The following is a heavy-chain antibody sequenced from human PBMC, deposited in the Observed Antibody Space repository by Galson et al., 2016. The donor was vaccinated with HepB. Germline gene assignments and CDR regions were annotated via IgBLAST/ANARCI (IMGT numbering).Heavy chain of an antibody. CDR3: AREHYHGSGSFYPGDY. CDR2: INTKNGGT. V-gene: IGHV1-2*02. Sequence: SVKVSCKASGYIFSDYYVHWVRQAPGQGLEWMGWINTKNGGTNYARNFQGRVTLTRDPSISTAYMELGRLTSDDTAIYYCAREHYHGSGSFYPGDYWGQGTLVTVSS. CDR1: GYIFSDYY. J-gene: IGHJ4*02. D-gene: IGHD3-10*01.